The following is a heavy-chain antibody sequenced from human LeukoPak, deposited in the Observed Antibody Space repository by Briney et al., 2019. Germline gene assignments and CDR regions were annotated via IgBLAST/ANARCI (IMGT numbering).Heavy chain of an antibody. J-gene: IGHJ4*02. CDR2: ISGSGGST. CDR3: AISRSVAGTWRGPYDY. V-gene: IGHV3-23*01. Sequence: GGSLRLSYAASGFTFSSYAMSWVRQAPGKGLEWVSAISGSGGSTYYADSVKRRFTISRDNSKNTLYLQMSRLRAEDTAVYYCAISRSVAGTWRGPYDYWGQGTLVTVSS. CDR1: GFTFSSYA. D-gene: IGHD6-19*01.